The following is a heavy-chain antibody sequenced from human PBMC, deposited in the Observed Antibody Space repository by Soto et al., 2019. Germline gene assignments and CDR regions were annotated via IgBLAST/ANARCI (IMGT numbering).Heavy chain of an antibody. CDR2: IFHTEGT. V-gene: IGHV4-4*02. D-gene: IGHD6-25*01. Sequence: QVQLQESGPGLVKPSETLSLTCTVSSDSIAGENWWSWVRQPPGMGLEGIGEIFHTEGTNYHPSHKRRATMKVDKSKNQFSLTLISATAADTAVYHCARVFSSGSGWMYSVDFWGQGTLVSVSS. J-gene: IGHJ4*02. CDR1: SDSIAGENW. CDR3: ARVFSSGSGWMYSVDF.